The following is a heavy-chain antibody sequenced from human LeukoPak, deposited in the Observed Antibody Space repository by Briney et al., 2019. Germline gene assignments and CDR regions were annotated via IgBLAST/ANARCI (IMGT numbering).Heavy chain of an antibody. CDR2: ISWNSGTI. D-gene: IGHD4-23*01. J-gene: IGHJ6*03. CDR3: AKDSYGGLYYMDV. V-gene: IGHV3-9*01. Sequence: GRSLRLSCAASGFIFDDYAMHWVRQVPGKGLEWVSGISWNSGTIGYADSVKGRFTISRDNAKNSLYLQMNSLRAEDTALYYCAKDSYGGLYYMDVWGKGTTVTISS. CDR1: GFIFDDYA.